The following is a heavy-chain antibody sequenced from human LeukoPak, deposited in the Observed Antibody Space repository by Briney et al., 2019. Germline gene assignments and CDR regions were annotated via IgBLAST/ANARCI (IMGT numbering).Heavy chain of an antibody. J-gene: IGHJ6*02. CDR2: MNPNSGGT. D-gene: IGHD3-10*01. CDR1: GYTFTSYD. V-gene: IGHV1-2*02. CDR3: ARVRHYYGSGEGMDV. Sequence: ASVKVSCKASGYTFTSYDINWVRQATGQGLEWMGWMNPNSGGTNYAQKFQGRVTMTRDTSISTAYMELSRLRSDDTAVYYCARVRHYYGSGEGMDVWGQGTTVTVSS.